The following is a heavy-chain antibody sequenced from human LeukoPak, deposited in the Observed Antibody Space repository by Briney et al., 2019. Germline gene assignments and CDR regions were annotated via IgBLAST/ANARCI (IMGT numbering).Heavy chain of an antibody. CDR1: GYTFTGYY. CDR3: ARDRGASSWYDFDY. J-gene: IGHJ4*02. CDR2: INPNSGGT. V-gene: IGHV1-2*02. Sequence: ASVKVSCKASGYTFTGYYMHWVRQAPGQGLEWMGWINPNSGGTNYAQKFQGRVTMTRDTSISTAYKELSRLRSDDTAVYYCARDRGASSWYDFDYWGQGTLVTVSS. D-gene: IGHD6-13*01.